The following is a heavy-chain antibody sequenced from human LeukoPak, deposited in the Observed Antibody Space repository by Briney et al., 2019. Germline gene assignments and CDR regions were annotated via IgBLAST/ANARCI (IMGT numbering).Heavy chain of an antibody. V-gene: IGHV1-18*01. D-gene: IGHD6-19*01. CDR2: ISAYNGNT. J-gene: IGHJ4*02. CDR3: ARDEYSSGWNYFDY. Sequence: ASVKVSCKASGYTFTSYGISWVRQAPGQGLEWMGWISAYNGNTNYVQKLQGRVTMTTDTSTSTAYTELRSLRSDDTAVYYCARDEYSSGWNYFDYWGQGTLVTVSS. CDR1: GYTFTSYG.